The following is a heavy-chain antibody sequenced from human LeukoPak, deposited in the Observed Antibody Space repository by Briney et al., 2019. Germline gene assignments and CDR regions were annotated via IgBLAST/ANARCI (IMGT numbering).Heavy chain of an antibody. J-gene: IGHJ4*02. D-gene: IGHD5-18*01. CDR3: ARYVDTAMAN. CDR1: GGSISSYY. Sequence: SETLSLTCTVSGGSISSYYWSWIRQPPGKGLEWIGYIYYSGSTNYNPSLKSRVTISVDTSKNQFSLKLSSVTAADTAVYYCARYVDTAMANWGQGTLITVSS. CDR2: IYYSGST. V-gene: IGHV4-59*01.